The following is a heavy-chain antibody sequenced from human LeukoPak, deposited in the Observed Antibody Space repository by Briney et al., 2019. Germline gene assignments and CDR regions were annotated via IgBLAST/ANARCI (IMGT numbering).Heavy chain of an antibody. CDR3: AREGAYGDFTGVY. V-gene: IGHV1-69*13. CDR2: IIPIFGTA. Sequence: ASVKVSCKASGCTFSSYAISWVRQAPGQGLEWMGGIIPIFGTANYAQKFQGRVTITADESTSTAYMELSSLRSEDTAVYYCAREGAYGDFTGVYWGQGTLVTVSS. CDR1: GCTFSSYA. J-gene: IGHJ4*02. D-gene: IGHD4-17*01.